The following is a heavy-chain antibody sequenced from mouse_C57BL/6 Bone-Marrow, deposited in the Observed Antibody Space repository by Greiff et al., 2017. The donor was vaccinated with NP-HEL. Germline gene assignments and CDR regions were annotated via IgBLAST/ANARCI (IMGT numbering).Heavy chain of an antibody. CDR1: GYTFTSYL. J-gene: IGHJ2*01. CDR3: ARYYYGSSSFDY. CDR2: IDPNSGGT. Sequence: QVHVKQPGAELVKPGASVKLSCKASGYTFTSYLMHWVKQRPGRGLEWIGRIDPNSGGTKYNEKFKSKATLTVDKPSSTADMQLNSLTSEDSAVYYCARYYYGSSSFDYWGQGTTLTVSS. D-gene: IGHD1-1*01. V-gene: IGHV1-72*01.